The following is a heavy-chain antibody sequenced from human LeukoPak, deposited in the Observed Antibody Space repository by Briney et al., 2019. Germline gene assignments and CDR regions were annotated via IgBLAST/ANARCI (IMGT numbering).Heavy chain of an antibody. Sequence: PGGSLRLSCAASGLTVSSNSMSWVRQAPGKGLEWVSFIYSGGSTYYADSVKGRFTISRDNSKNTLYLQMNSLRAEDTAVYYCASLYGDYVDAFDIWGQGTMVTVSS. D-gene: IGHD4-17*01. CDR3: ASLYGDYVDAFDI. CDR2: IYSGGST. J-gene: IGHJ3*02. V-gene: IGHV3-53*01. CDR1: GLTVSSNS.